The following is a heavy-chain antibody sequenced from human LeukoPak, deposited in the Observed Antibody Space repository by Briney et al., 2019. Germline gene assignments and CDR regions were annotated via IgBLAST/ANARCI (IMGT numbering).Heavy chain of an antibody. Sequence: GESLRLSCAASGFTFSSYEMNWVRQAPGKGLEWVSYISSSGSTIYYAGSVKGRFTISRDNAKNSLYLQMNSLRAEDTAVYYCARDGGYSGSYYGFDYWGQGTLVTVS. D-gene: IGHD1-26*01. J-gene: IGHJ4*02. V-gene: IGHV3-48*03. CDR2: ISSSGSTI. CDR1: GFTFSSYE. CDR3: ARDGGYSGSYYGFDY.